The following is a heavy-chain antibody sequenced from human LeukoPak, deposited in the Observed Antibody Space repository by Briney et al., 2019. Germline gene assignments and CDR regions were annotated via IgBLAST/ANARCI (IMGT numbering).Heavy chain of an antibody. V-gene: IGHV3-74*01. J-gene: IGHJ4*02. CDR2: INPGGSSI. CDR3: ARSNQADDY. CDR1: GFTFSSYR. Sequence: PGGSLRLSCAASGFTFSSYRMHSVRQVPGKWLVWVARINPGGSSITYADSVKGRFTISRDNAENTLYLQMDSLRAEDTGVYYCARSNQADDYWGQGTPVTVSS. D-gene: IGHD1-14*01.